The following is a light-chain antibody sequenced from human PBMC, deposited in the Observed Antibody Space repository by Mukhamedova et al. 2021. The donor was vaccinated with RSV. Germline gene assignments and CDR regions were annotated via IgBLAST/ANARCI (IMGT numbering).Light chain of an antibody. CDR3: HHYGRSPYT. Sequence: SVSSSSLAWYQQRPGQTPRLLIYGASIRATGIPDRFSGSGSGTDFTLTINRLEPEDFAVYYCHHYGRSPYTFGQGTKLEIE. V-gene: IGKV3-20*01. J-gene: IGKJ2*01. CDR1: SVSSSS. CDR2: GAS.